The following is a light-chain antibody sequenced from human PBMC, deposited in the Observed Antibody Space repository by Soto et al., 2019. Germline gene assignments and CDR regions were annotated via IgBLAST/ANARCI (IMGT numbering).Light chain of an antibody. CDR3: QQYNSFIWT. J-gene: IGKJ1*01. CDR2: KAS. Sequence: DIQMTQSPSTLSASVGDRVTIICRASQTISSCLAWYQQKGGQAPKLLISKASILDSGVPSRFSGSGSGTEFNLTISSRQPEDFATYYCQQYNSFIWTFGQGTKVDIK. CDR1: QTISSC. V-gene: IGKV1-5*03.